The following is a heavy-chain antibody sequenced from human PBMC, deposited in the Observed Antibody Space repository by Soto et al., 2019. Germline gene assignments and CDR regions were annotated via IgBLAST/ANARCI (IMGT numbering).Heavy chain of an antibody. CDR2: ISGGGGST. J-gene: IGHJ6*02. Sequence: HPGGSLRLSCAVSGFPFSSYVMTWVRQAPGKGLEWVSVISGGGGSTNYAESVKGRFTISRDNSKNTLYVQVNSLRPEDTAVYYCAKGILSATIGPYAMDVWGQGTTVTVSS. D-gene: IGHD3-16*01. CDR3: AKGILSATIGPYAMDV. CDR1: GFPFSSYV. V-gene: IGHV3-23*01.